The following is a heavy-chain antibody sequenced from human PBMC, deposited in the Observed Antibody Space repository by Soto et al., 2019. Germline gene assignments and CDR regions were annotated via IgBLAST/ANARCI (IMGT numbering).Heavy chain of an antibody. CDR2: ISGSGGST. Sequence: GGSLRLSCAASGFIFSSYAMSWVRQAPGKGLEWVSAISGSGGSTYYADSVKGRFTISRDNSKNTLYLQMNSLRAEDTAVYYCAKEKIRTSCWNWFDPWGQGTLVTVSS. V-gene: IGHV3-23*01. CDR1: GFIFSSYA. J-gene: IGHJ5*02. CDR3: AKEKIRTSCWNWFDP. D-gene: IGHD2-2*01.